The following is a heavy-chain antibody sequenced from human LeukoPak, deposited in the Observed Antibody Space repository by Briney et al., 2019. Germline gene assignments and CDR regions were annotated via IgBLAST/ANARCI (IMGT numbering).Heavy chain of an antibody. CDR2: IKTDGSEK. Sequence: GGSLRLSCEGSGFTFSNYWMGWVRQAPGKGLQWVANIKTDGSEKYYVDSVKGRFTISRDNAKNSLYLQMNSLRAEDTAVYYCAKEVRTTIFGVPAPFGPWGQGTLVTVSS. D-gene: IGHD3-3*01. V-gene: IGHV3-7*01. CDR3: AKEVRTTIFGVPAPFGP. J-gene: IGHJ5*02. CDR1: GFTFSNYW.